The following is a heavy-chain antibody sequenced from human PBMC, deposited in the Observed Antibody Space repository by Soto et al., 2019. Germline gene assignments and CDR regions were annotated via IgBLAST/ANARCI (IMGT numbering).Heavy chain of an antibody. CDR2: INAGNGNT. CDR1: GYTFTSYA. D-gene: IGHD2-15*01. Sequence: ASVKVSCKASGYTFTSYAMHWVRQAPGQRLEWMGWINAGNGNTKCSQKFQGRVTITRDTSASTAYMELSSLRSEDTAVYYCAREEGAICGGSCYPYYYYMDVWGKGTTVTVSS. J-gene: IGHJ6*03. V-gene: IGHV1-3*01. CDR3: AREEGAICGGSCYPYYYYMDV.